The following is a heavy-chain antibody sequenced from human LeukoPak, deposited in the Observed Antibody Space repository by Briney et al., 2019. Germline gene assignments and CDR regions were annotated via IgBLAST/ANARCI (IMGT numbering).Heavy chain of an antibody. CDR3: ARGRYYYDSSGYRSSHDY. Sequence: ASVTVSCKASGYTFTGYYMHRVRQAPGQGLEWMGWINPNSGGTNYAQKFQGRVTMTRDTSISTAYMELSRLRSDDTAVYYCARGRYYYDSSGYRSSHDYWGQGTLVTVSS. CDR2: INPNSGGT. J-gene: IGHJ4*02. CDR1: GYTFTGYY. D-gene: IGHD3-22*01. V-gene: IGHV1-2*02.